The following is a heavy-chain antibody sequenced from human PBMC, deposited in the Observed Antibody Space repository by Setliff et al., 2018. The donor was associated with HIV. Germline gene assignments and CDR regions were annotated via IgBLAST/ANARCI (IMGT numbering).Heavy chain of an antibody. V-gene: IGHV1-3*01. J-gene: IGHJ3*02. CDR3: ARRYYREGFDI. CDR2: INSGNGHT. CDR1: GYTFTYYA. Sequence: ASVKVSCKASGYTFTYYAIHWLRQAPGHRLQWMGWINSGNGHTKYSQKFQGRVTITKDTSASTVYMELTSLRSEDTALYYCARRYYREGFDIWGQGTMVTVSS. D-gene: IGHD3-10*01.